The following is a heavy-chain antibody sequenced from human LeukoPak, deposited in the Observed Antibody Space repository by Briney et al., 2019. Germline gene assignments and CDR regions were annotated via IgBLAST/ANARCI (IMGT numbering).Heavy chain of an antibody. V-gene: IGHV5-51*01. CDR2: IYPGDSDT. D-gene: IGHD2-15*01. CDR3: ARRGYCSGGDCYSAAFDI. CDR1: AYIFTSYW. J-gene: IGHJ3*02. Sequence: PGESLKISCKGSAYIFTSYWIAWGRQMPGKGLEWMGIIYPGDSDTRYSPSFHGQVTISADQSITTAYLRWSSLKASDSAMYYCARRGYCSGGDCYSAAFDIWGQGTMVTVSS.